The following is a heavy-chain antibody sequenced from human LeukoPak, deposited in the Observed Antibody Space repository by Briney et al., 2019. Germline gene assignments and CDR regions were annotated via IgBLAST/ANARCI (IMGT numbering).Heavy chain of an antibody. CDR2: IYWNGYGV. Sequence: PGGSLRLSCVGSGIILRDHAMHWVRQAPGKGLEWVSGIYWNGYGVDYADSVKGRFTTSRDNAKTSLYLQMNSLRAEDTAVYYCARQVGATADYFDYWGQGTLITVSS. CDR1: GIILRDHA. J-gene: IGHJ4*02. D-gene: IGHD1-26*01. CDR3: ARQVGATADYFDY. V-gene: IGHV3-9*01.